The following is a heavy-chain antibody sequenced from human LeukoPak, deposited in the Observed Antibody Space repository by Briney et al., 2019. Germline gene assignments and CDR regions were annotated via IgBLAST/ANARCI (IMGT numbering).Heavy chain of an antibody. CDR1: GFTFSNYG. D-gene: IGHD5-24*01. CDR3: AKDYRRDGHNYYFDY. V-gene: IGHV3-30*18. J-gene: IGHJ4*02. CDR2: ISYDGSTE. Sequence: GGSLRLSCAASGFTFSNYGMHWVRQAPGKGLEWVAVISYDGSTEQYSDSVKGRSTISRDNYKNTLYLQMDSLRPEDTAVYYCAKDYRRDGHNYYFDYWGQGTLVTLSS.